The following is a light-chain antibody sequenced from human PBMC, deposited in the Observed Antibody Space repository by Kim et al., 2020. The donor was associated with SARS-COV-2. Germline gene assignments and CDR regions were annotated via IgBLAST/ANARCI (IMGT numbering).Light chain of an antibody. Sequence: SYELTQPPSVSVAPGKTARITCGGNNIGGYSVHWYQQKPGQAPVLVIYYDSDRPSGIPERFSGSNSGNTATLTISWVEAGDEADYYCHMWDSSSDHPYVV. CDR3: HMWDSSSDHPYVV. CDR1: NIGGYS. V-gene: IGLV3-21*04. CDR2: YDS. J-gene: IGLJ2*01.